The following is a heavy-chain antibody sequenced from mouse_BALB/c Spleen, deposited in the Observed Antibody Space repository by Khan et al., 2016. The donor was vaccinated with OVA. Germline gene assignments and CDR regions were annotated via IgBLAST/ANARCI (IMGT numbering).Heavy chain of an antibody. D-gene: IGHD2-12*01. CDR1: GYTFTNYG. CDR2: INTNTGEP. V-gene: IGHV9-3*02. Sequence: QIQLVQSGPELKKPGETVKISCKASGYTFTNYGMNWVKQAPGKGLKWMGWINTNTGEPTYAEEFKGRFAFSLETSASTAYLQINNLKNEDTATYFCARGGIRRNGYAMDNRGQGTSVTVSS. J-gene: IGHJ4*01. CDR3: ARGGIRRNGYAMDN.